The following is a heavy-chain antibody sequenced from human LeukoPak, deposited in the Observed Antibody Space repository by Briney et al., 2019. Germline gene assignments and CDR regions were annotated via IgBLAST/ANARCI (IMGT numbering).Heavy chain of an antibody. J-gene: IGHJ6*02. Sequence: GGSLRLSCAASGFTFSSYSMNWVRQAPGKGLEWVSSISSSSSSIYYADSVKGRFTISRDNAKNSLYLQMNSLRAEDTVVYYCARGGYDSGSYYYYYYGMDVWGQGTTVTVSS. D-gene: IGHD1-26*01. CDR3: ARGGYDSGSYYYYYYGMDV. V-gene: IGHV3-21*01. CDR2: ISSSSSSI. CDR1: GFTFSSYS.